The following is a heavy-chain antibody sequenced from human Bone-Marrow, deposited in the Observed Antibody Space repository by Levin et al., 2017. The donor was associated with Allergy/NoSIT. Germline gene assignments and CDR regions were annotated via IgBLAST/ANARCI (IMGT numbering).Heavy chain of an antibody. CDR1: GFTFSSYW. CDR2: IKQDGSEK. V-gene: IGHV3-7*03. D-gene: IGHD6-19*01. CDR3: ARILIAVDGSGLGDP. Sequence: PGGSLRLSCAASGFTFSSYWMSWVRQAPGKGLEWVANIKQDGSEKYYVDSVKGRFTISRDNAKNSLYLQMNSLRAEDTAVYYCARILIAVDGSGLGDPWGQGTLVTVSS. J-gene: IGHJ5*02.